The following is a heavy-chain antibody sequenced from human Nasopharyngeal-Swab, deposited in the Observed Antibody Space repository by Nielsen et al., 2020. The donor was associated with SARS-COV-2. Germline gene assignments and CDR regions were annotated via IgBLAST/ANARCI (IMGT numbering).Heavy chain of an antibody. J-gene: IGHJ6*02. CDR2: IIPILGIA. CDR1: GDTFSSYA. V-gene: IGHV1-69*10. D-gene: IGHD3-3*01. Sequence: SVKVSCKASGDTFSSYAISWVRQAPGQGLEWMGGIIPILGIANYAQKFQGRVTITADKSASTAYMELSSLRSEDTAVYYCARDSDFWSPGYYYYYGMDVWGQGTTVTVSS. CDR3: ARDSDFWSPGYYYYYGMDV.